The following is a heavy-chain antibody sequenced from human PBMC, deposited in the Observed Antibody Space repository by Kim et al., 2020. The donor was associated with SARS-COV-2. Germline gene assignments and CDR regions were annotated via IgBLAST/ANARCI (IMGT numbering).Heavy chain of an antibody. CDR2: IYYSGST. J-gene: IGHJ6*02. CDR1: GGSISSSSYY. CDR3: ARPDIMITFGGVIHYGMDV. Sequence: SETLSLTCTVSGGSISSSSYYWGWIRQPPGKGLEWIGRIYYSGSTYYNPSLKSRVTISVDTSKNQFSLKLSSVTAADTAVYYCARPDIMITFGGVIHYGMDVWGQGTTVTVSS. D-gene: IGHD3-16*01. V-gene: IGHV4-39*01.